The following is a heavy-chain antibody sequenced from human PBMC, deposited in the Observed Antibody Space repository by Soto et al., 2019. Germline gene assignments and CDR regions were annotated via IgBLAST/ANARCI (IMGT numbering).Heavy chain of an antibody. V-gene: IGHV5-51*01. CDR2: IYPGDSDT. D-gene: IGHD3-10*01. CDR3: AREGVSRPFDY. J-gene: IGHJ4*02. CDR1: GYSFTSNW. Sequence: GESLKISCKGSGYSFTSNWIGWVRQMPGKGLEWMGNIYPGDSDTRYSPSFQGQVTISADNSKNTLYLQMNSLRAEDTAVYYWAREGVSRPFDYWGQGTLVTVSS.